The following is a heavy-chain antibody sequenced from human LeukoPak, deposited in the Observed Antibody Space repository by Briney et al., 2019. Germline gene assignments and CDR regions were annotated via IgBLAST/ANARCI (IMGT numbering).Heavy chain of an antibody. V-gene: IGHV4-31*03. CDR3: ARAGGFFSPFGY. CDR2: IYYSGST. D-gene: IGHD3-3*01. J-gene: IGHJ4*02. CDR1: GGSISSGGYY. Sequence: SETLSLTCTVSGGSISSGGYYWSWIRQHPGKGLEWIGYIYYSGSTYYNPSLKSRVTISVDTSKNQFSLKLSSVTAADTAMYYCARAGGFFSPFGYWGQGTLVTVSS.